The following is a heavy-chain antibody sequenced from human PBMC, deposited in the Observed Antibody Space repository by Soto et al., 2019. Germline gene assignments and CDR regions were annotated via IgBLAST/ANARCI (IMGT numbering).Heavy chain of an antibody. CDR1: GFSLSTSGVG. Sequence: QITLKESGPTLVKPTQTLTLTCTFSGFSLSTSGVGVGWIRQPPGKALEWLALIYWDDDKRSSPSLKSRLTITNATSKNQVVLTMTNMDPVDTATYYCAHSPGIVGATGAFDIWGQGTMVTVSS. J-gene: IGHJ3*02. CDR2: IYWDDDK. CDR3: AHSPGIVGATGAFDI. V-gene: IGHV2-5*02. D-gene: IGHD1-26*01.